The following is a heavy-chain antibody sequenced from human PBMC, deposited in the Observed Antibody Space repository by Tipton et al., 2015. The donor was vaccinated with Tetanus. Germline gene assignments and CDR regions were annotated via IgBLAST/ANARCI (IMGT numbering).Heavy chain of an antibody. Sequence: SLRLSCVGSGFTSGHHALHWVRQAPGKGLEWVAVISFDGADHYYADSVKGRFTISRDNSKNTLYLQMNHLRDDDTAMYFCARGAIQPLDYWGQGTLVTVSS. CDR2: ISFDGADH. CDR3: ARGAIQPLDY. V-gene: IGHV3-30*07. D-gene: IGHD2-2*01. CDR1: GFTSGHHA. J-gene: IGHJ4*02.